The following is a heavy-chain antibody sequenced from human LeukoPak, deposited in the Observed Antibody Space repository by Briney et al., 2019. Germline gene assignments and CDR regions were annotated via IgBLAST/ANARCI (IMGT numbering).Heavy chain of an antibody. V-gene: IGHV4-4*07. D-gene: IGHD6-19*01. Sequence: SETLSLTCTVSGGSISSYHWSWIRQPAGKGLEWIGRIYTSGSTNYNPSLKSRVTMSVDTSKNQFSLKLSSVTAADTAVYYCARAYSSGWPPKRYNWFDPWGQGTLVTVSS. CDR2: IYTSGST. CDR1: GGSISSYH. J-gene: IGHJ5*02. CDR3: ARAYSSGWPPKRYNWFDP.